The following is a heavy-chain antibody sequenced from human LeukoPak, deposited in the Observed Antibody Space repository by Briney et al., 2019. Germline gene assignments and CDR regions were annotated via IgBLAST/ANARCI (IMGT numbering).Heavy chain of an antibody. V-gene: IGHV3-21*01. CDR2: ISSSSSYK. J-gene: IGHJ4*02. CDR3: ARETRQQVDYFDY. CDR1: GFPFSLYS. Sequence: PGGSLRLSCAASGFPFSLYSMTWVRQAPGKGLEWVSSISSSSSYKFYADSVKGRFTISRDNAKNSLYLQMNSLRAEDTAVYYCARETRQQVDYFDYWGQGTLVTVSS. D-gene: IGHD6-13*01.